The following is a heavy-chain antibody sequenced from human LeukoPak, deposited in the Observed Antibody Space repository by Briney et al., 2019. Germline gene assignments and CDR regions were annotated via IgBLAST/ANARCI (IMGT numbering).Heavy chain of an antibody. CDR2: IYYSGST. CDR3: ARDYGSPEYCYGMDV. CDR1: GGSISSGGYY. V-gene: IGHV4-31*03. Sequence: SETLSLTCTVSGGSISSGGYYWSWIRQHPGKGLEWIGYIYYSGSTYYNPSLKSRVTISVDTSKNQFSLKLSSVTAADTAVYYCARDYGSPEYCYGMDVWGQGTTVTVSS. J-gene: IGHJ6*02. D-gene: IGHD3-10*01.